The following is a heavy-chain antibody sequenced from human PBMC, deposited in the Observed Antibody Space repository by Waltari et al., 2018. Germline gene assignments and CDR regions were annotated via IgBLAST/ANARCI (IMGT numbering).Heavy chain of an antibody. CDR1: GASIPNRHSY. V-gene: IGHV4-39*01. CDR2: ISYRGST. CDR3: ARNMESPYNAPYYFYYMDV. Sequence: QLQLQESGPGLVKPSETLSLTCSVSGASIPNRHSYWLSIRQPPGKGLEWIGRISYRGSTYSSPSLKSRVTISLDTSKNQWSLKVSSVTVADTAIYFCARNMESPYNAPYYFYYMDVWGKGTTVTVSS. J-gene: IGHJ6*03. D-gene: IGHD3-10*01.